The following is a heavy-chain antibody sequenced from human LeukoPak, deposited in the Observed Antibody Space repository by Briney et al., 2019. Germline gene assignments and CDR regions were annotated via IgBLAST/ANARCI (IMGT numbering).Heavy chain of an antibody. J-gene: IGHJ4*02. D-gene: IGHD3-22*01. CDR2: ISFDGSNK. V-gene: IGHV3-30*18. CDR1: GFTFSSYG. CDR3: AKDFSYDGTGFYAY. Sequence: PGRSLRLSCAASGFTFSSYGMHWVRQAPGKGLEWVAVISFDGSNKYFADSVKGRFTISRDNSKNTLYLQMNSLRAEDTAVYYCAKDFSYDGTGFYAYWGQGTPVTVSS.